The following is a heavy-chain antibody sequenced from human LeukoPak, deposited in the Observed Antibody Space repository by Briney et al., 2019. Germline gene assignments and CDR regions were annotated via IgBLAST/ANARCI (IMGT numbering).Heavy chain of an antibody. CDR3: ARVSPPYRQWLVREAFDI. CDR1: GYTFTGYY. CDR2: INPNSGGT. V-gene: IGHV1-2*02. J-gene: IGHJ3*02. Sequence: ASVKVSCKASGYTFTGYYIHWVRQVPGQGLEWMGWINPNSGGTNYAQKFQGRVTMTRDTSISTAYMELSRLRSDDTAVYYCARVSPPYRQWLVREAFDIWGQGTMVTVSS. D-gene: IGHD6-19*01.